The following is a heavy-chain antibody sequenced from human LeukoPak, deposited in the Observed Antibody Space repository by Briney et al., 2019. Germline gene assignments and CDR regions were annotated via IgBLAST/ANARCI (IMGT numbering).Heavy chain of an antibody. CDR3: ARDRGSTTARGVPSWFDP. CDR2: IVPSGVT. Sequence: SETLSLTCTVSGDSVSNGVYYWTWIRQPAGKGLEWIGRIVPSGVTRYNPSFEGRLTISVDTAKNQFSLKLTSMTAADTAVYYCARDRGSTTARGVPSWFDPWGQGTLVTVSS. V-gene: IGHV4-61*02. D-gene: IGHD3-10*01. CDR1: GDSVSNGVYY. J-gene: IGHJ5*02.